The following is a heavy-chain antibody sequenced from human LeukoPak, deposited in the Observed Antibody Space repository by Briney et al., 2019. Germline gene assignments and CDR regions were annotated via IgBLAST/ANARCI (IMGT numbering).Heavy chain of an antibody. D-gene: IGHD3-9*01. CDR3: ARLERDILTGLCGFDI. CDR1: GGSISSYY. J-gene: IGHJ3*02. CDR2: TYMSGGT. V-gene: IGHV4-59*07. Sequence: TATLSLTCSVSGGSISSYYWSWIRQPPGKGLEWIGYTYMSGGTNIKPSLKSRVTISVDTSKNQFSLMVSSVTAADTAVYYCARLERDILTGLCGFDIWGQGTMVTV.